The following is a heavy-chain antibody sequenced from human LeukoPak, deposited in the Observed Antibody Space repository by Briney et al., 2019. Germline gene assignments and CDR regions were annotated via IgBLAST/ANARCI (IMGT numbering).Heavy chain of an antibody. Sequence: SETLSLTCAVYGGSFSGYYWSWIRQPPGKGLEWIGEINHSGSTNYNPSLKSRVTISVDTSKNQFSLKLSSVTAADTAEYYCARGRLQQEFDYWGQGTLVTVSS. CDR2: INHSGST. CDR1: GGSFSGYY. D-gene: IGHD4-11*01. V-gene: IGHV4-34*01. J-gene: IGHJ4*02. CDR3: ARGRLQQEFDY.